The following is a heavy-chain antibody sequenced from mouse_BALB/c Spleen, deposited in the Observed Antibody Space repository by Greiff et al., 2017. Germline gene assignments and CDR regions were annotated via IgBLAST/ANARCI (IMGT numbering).Heavy chain of an antibody. Sequence: VHVKQSGAELVKPGASVKLSCTASGFNIKDTYMHWVKQRPEQGLEWIGRIDPANGNTKYDPKFQGKATITADTSSNTAYLQLSSLTSEDTAVYYCARNYWDGGYWGQGTTLTVSS. CDR1: GFNIKDTY. CDR3: ARNYWDGGY. CDR2: IDPANGNT. D-gene: IGHD4-1*01. J-gene: IGHJ2*01. V-gene: IGHV14-3*02.